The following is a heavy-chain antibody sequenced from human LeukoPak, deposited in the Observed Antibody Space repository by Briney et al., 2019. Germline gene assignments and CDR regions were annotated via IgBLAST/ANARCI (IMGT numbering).Heavy chain of an antibody. D-gene: IGHD3-22*01. CDR3: ARGTYYYDSSGYYYRVNAFDI. CDR2: INAGNGNT. CDR1: GYTFTSYA. J-gene: IGHJ3*02. V-gene: IGHV1-3*01. Sequence: ASVKVSCKASGYTFTSYAMHWVRQTPGQRLEWMGWINAGNGNTKYSQKLQGRVTMTTDTSASTAYMELRSLRSDDTAVYYCARGTYYYDSSGYYYRVNAFDIWGQGTMVTVSS.